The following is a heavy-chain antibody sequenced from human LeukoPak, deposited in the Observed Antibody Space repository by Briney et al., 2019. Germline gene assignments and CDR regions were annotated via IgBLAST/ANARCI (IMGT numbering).Heavy chain of an antibody. CDR2: ISSSSSYT. V-gene: IGHV3-11*03. D-gene: IGHD2-15*01. Sequence: GGSLRFSCAASGFTCSDYYMSWMRQAPGKGLEWGSYISSSSSYTNYADSVKGRYTISRDTAKNSLYLQMNSLRAEDTAVYYCARKWLYCSGGSCYYFDYWGQGTLVTVSS. CDR3: ARKWLYCSGGSCYYFDY. J-gene: IGHJ4*02. CDR1: GFTCSDYY.